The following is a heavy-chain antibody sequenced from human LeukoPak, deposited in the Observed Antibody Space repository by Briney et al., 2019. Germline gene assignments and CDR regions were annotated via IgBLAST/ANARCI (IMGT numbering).Heavy chain of an antibody. Sequence: ASVKVSCKASGYTFTGYFMHWMRQAPGQGLEWMGRINSNSGGTNYAQKFQGRVTMTRDTSISTAYMELSRLRSDDTAVYYCARVGGITMVRDVSWFSWFDPWGQGTLVTVSS. J-gene: IGHJ5*02. V-gene: IGHV1-2*06. CDR2: INSNSGGT. D-gene: IGHD3-10*01. CDR1: GYTFTGYF. CDR3: ARVGGITMVRDVSWFSWFDP.